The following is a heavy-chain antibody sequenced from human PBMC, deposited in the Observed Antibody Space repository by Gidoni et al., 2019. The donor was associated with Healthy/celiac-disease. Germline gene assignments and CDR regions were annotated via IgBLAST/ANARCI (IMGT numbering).Heavy chain of an antibody. CDR2: INHSGST. CDR3: ARGLYDAPQYCSGGSCYIDPAYYFDY. D-gene: IGHD2-15*01. CDR1: GGSFRGYY. V-gene: IGHV4-34*01. Sequence: QVQLQQWGAGLLKPSETLSLTCAVYGGSFRGYYWRWIRQPPGKGLEWIGEINHSGSTNYNPSLKSRVTISVDTSKNQFSLKLSSVTAADTAVYYCARGLYDAPQYCSGGSCYIDPAYYFDYWGQGTLVTVSS. J-gene: IGHJ4*02.